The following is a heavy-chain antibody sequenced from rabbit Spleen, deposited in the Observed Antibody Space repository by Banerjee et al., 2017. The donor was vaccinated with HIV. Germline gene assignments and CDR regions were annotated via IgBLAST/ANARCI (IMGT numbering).Heavy chain of an antibody. J-gene: IGHJ4*01. CDR1: GIDFSSYYY. D-gene: IGHD6-1*01. V-gene: IGHV1S43*01. CDR2: IYTSSGSK. Sequence: QQQLEESGGGLVKPGGTLTLTCKASGIDFSSYYYICWVRQAPGKGLEWIACIYTSSGSKWYASWVNGRFTIPKTSSTTVTLEMTSLTAADTATYFCARSANNLYRNFNLWGPGTLVTVS. CDR3: ARSANNLYRNFNL.